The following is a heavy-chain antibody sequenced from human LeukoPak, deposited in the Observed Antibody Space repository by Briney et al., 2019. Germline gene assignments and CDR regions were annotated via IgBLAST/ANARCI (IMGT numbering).Heavy chain of an antibody. CDR3: ARLISSTSCLDY. V-gene: IGHV3-21*01. CDR1: GFTFSSYS. CDR2: ISSSSSYI. D-gene: IGHD2-2*01. J-gene: IGHJ4*02. Sequence: PGGSLRLSCAASGFTFSSYSMNWVRQAPGKGLEWVSSISSSSSYIYYADSVKGRFTISRDNAKNSLYLQMNSLSAEDTAVYYCARLISSTSCLDYWGQGTLVSVSS.